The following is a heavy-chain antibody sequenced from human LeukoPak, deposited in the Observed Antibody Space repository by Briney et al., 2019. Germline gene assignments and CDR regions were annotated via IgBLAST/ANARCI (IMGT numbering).Heavy chain of an antibody. V-gene: IGHV4-39*07. Sequence: SETLSLTCTVSGGSISSSSYYWGWIRQPPGKGLEWIGSIYYSGSTYYNPSLKSRVTISVDTSKNQFSLKLSSVTAADTAVYYCARVIGHYYYMDVWAKGPRSPSP. J-gene: IGHJ6*03. CDR3: ARVIGHYYYMDV. CDR2: IYYSGST. CDR1: GGSISSSSYY. D-gene: IGHD2/OR15-2a*01.